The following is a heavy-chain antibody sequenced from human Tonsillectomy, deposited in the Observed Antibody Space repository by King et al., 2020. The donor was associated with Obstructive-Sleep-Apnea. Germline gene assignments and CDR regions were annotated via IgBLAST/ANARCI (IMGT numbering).Heavy chain of an antibody. V-gene: IGHV2-5*02. CDR2: IYWDDVK. D-gene: IGHD1-14*01. Sequence: QITLKESGPTLVKPTQTLTLTCTFSGFSLSTSGVGVGWIRQPPGKALEWLALIYWDDVKRYSPSLKSRLTITKDTSKNQVVLTMTNMDPVDTATYYCARGLEPYNWFDPWGQGTLVTVSS. CDR1: GFSLSTSGVG. CDR3: ARGLEPYNWFDP. J-gene: IGHJ5*02.